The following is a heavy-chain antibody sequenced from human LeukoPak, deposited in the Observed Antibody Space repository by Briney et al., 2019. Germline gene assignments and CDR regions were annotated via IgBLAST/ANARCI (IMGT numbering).Heavy chain of an antibody. CDR1: GFTFSDYY. CDR2: ISSSGCTI. V-gene: IGHV3-11*01. Sequence: PGGSLRLSCAASGFTFSDYYMIWIRQAPGKGLEWVSYISSSGCTIYYADSVKGRFTISRDNSKNTLYLQMNSLRAEDTAVYYCAKTMYYYDSSGYYYFQHWGQGTLVTVSS. J-gene: IGHJ1*01. CDR3: AKTMYYYDSSGYYYFQH. D-gene: IGHD3-22*01.